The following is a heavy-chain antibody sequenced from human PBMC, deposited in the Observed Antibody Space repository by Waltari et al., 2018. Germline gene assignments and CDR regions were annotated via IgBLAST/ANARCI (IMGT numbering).Heavy chain of an antibody. Sequence: QVQLQQWGAGLLKPSETLSLTCAVYGGSFSGYYWSWIRQPPGRGLGWIGEINHSGSTNYNPSLKSRVTISVDTSKNQFSLKLSSVIAADTAVYYCARGSSYYDFWSGYSNNGFDYWGQGTLVTVSS. CDR2: INHSGST. D-gene: IGHD3-3*01. CDR3: ARGSSYYDFWSGYSNNGFDY. CDR1: GGSFSGYY. J-gene: IGHJ4*02. V-gene: IGHV4-34*01.